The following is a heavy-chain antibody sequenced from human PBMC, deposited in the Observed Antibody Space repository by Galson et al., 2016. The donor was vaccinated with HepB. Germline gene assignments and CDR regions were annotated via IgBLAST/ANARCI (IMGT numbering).Heavy chain of an antibody. CDR2: MGGPGDGP. V-gene: IGHV3-23*01. CDR3: AIYIHPKFDP. CDR1: GVTFARYS. Sequence: SLRLSCAASGVTFARYSMTWVRQAPGKGLEWVSAMGGPGDGPYYADSVQGRFILSRDESDNTVYLQVNSLRAEDTAIYYCAIYIHPKFDPWGQGTLVTVSS. D-gene: IGHD2-2*02. J-gene: IGHJ5*02.